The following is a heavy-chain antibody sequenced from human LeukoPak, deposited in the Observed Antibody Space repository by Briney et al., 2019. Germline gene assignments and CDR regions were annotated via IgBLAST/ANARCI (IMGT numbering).Heavy chain of an antibody. J-gene: IGHJ4*02. CDR2: ISHDGSNK. D-gene: IGHD5-18*01. Sequence: GGSLRLSCAASGFTFSSYAMHWVRQAPGMGLEWLAVISHDGSNKFYADSVKGRFTISRDDSKNTLYLQMSSLRAEDTAVYSCARPRTAKIPSAIDFWGQGTLVTVSS. V-gene: IGHV3-30*04. CDR3: ARPRTAKIPSAIDF. CDR1: GFTFSSYA.